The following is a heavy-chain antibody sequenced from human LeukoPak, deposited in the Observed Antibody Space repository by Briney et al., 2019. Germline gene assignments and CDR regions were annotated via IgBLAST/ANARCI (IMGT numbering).Heavy chain of an antibody. Sequence: GASVKVSCKASGYTFTGYYMHWVRQAPGQGLEWMGWINSNSGGTNYAQKFQGRVTMTRDTSITTAYMELTNLRSDDTAVYYCARERPIVVVVAATDLDYWGQGTLVTVSS. V-gene: IGHV1-2*02. J-gene: IGHJ4*02. CDR3: ARERPIVVVVAATDLDY. CDR1: GYTFTGYY. CDR2: INSNSGGT. D-gene: IGHD2-15*01.